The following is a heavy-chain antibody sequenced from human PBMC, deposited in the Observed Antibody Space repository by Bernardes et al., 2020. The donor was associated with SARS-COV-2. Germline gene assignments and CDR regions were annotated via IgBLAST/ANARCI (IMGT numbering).Heavy chain of an antibody. CDR2: IKEDGSDK. D-gene: IGHD3-16*01. V-gene: IGHV3-7*01. CDR1: GFSFSAYW. J-gene: IGHJ4*02. Sequence: GGSLRLSCAASGFSFSAYWMTWIRRAPGKGLEWVANIKEDGSDKYYVDSVKGRFSVSRDNAKNSLYLQMNSLRVEDTAVYYCARVGRGEAPHYWGQGILVTVSA. CDR3: ARVGRGEAPHY.